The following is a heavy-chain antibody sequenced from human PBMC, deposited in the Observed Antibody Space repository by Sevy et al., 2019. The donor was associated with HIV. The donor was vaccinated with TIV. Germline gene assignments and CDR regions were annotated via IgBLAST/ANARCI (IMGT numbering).Heavy chain of an antibody. CDR2: INHSGST. Sequence: SETLSLTCAVYGGSFSGYYWSWIRQPPGKGLEWIGEINHSGSTNYNPSLKSRVTISVDTSKNQFSLKLSSVTAADTAVYYCARGLFDDYTGANHTHAFDIWGQGTMVTVSS. J-gene: IGHJ3*02. CDR1: GGSFSGYY. V-gene: IGHV4-34*01. D-gene: IGHD4-4*01. CDR3: ARGLFDDYTGANHTHAFDI.